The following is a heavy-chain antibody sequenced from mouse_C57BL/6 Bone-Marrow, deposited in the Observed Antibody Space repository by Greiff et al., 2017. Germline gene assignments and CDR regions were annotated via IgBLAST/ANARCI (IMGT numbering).Heavy chain of an antibody. V-gene: IGHV7-3*01. CDR2: IRNKANGYTT. CDR1: GFTFTDYY. CDR3: ARDNPYWVLYAMDY. Sequence: EVHLVESGGGLVQPGGSLSLSCAASGFTFTDYYMSWVRQPPGKALEWLGFIRNKANGYTTEYSASVKGRFTISRDNSQSILYLQMNALRAEDSATYYCARDNPYWVLYAMDYWGQGTSVTVSS. D-gene: IGHD2-10*01. J-gene: IGHJ4*01.